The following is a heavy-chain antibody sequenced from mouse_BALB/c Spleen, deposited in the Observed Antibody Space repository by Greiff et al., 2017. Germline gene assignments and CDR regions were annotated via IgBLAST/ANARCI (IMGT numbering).Heavy chain of an antibody. J-gene: IGHJ1*01. D-gene: IGHD1-1*01. CDR1: GFNIKDYY. CDR3: ARRYYYGSSQDWYCDV. V-gene: IGHV14-1*02. CDR2: IDPENGNT. Sequence: VQLQQSGAELVRPGALVKLSCKASGFNIKDYYMHWVKQRPEQGLEWIGWIDPENGNTIYDPKFQGKASITADTSSNTAYLQLSSLTSEDTAVYYCARRYYYGSSQDWYCDVWGAGTTVTVSS.